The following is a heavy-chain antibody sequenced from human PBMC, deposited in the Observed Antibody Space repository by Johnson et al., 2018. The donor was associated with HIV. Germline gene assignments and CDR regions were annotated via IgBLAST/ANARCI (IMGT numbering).Heavy chain of an antibody. Sequence: VQLVESGGGLVQPGGSLRLSCAASGFTFSNAWMTWVRQAPGKGLEWVGRIKRNTDSGTTDYAAPVQGRFTISRDDSKNTLYLQMNSLKTEDTAVYYCTTDGRALSSAWYRDAFDIWGQGTTVTVSS. CDR1: GFTFSNAW. CDR3: TTDGRALSSAWYRDAFDI. V-gene: IGHV3-15*01. J-gene: IGHJ3*02. D-gene: IGHD6-19*01. CDR2: IKRNTDSGTT.